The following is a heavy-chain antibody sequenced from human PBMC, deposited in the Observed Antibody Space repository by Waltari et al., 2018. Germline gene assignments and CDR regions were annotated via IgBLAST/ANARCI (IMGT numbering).Heavy chain of an antibody. CDR3: AHRPQLWFGELLIPDNWFDP. D-gene: IGHD3-10*01. CDR2: IYWNEDK. J-gene: IGHJ5*02. Sequence: QITLKESGPTLVKPTQTLTLTCTFSGFSLSTSGVGVGWIRQPPGKALEWLALIYWNEDKRYSPSLKSRLTITKDTSKNQVVLTMTNMDPVDTATYYCAHRPQLWFGELLIPDNWFDPWGQGTLVTVSS. CDR1: GFSLSTSGVG. V-gene: IGHV2-5*01.